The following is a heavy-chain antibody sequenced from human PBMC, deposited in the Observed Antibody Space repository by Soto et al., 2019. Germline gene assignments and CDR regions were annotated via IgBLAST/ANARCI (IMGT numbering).Heavy chain of an antibody. CDR3: ERALDICSSTSCHPYYYYYYGMDV. J-gene: IGHJ6*02. CDR2: IYSGGST. V-gene: IGHV3-53*01. Sequence: GGSLRLSCAASGFTVSSNYMSWVRQAPGKGLEWVSVIYSGGSTYYADSVKGRFTISRDNSKNTLYLQMNSLRAEDTAVYYCERALDICSSTSCHPYYYYYYGMDVWGQGTTVTVSS. D-gene: IGHD2-2*01. CDR1: GFTVSSNY.